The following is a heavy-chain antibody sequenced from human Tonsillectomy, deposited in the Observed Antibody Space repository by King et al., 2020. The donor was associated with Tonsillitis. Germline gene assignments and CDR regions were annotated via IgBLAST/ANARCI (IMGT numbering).Heavy chain of an antibody. CDR3: ARARADSSSLPRGFYYMDV. Sequence: VQLQESGPGLVKPSETLSLTCTVSGGSISSYYWSWIRQPPGKGLEWIGYIYHSGSTNYNPSLKSRFTISVDTSKNQFSLKLSSVTAADTAVYYCARARADSSSLPRGFYYMDVWGTGTTVTVSS. CDR1: GGSISSYY. D-gene: IGHD6-13*01. CDR2: IYHSGST. V-gene: IGHV4-59*01. J-gene: IGHJ6*03.